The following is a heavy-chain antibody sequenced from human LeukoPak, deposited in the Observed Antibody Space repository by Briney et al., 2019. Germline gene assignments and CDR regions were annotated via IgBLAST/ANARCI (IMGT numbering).Heavy chain of an antibody. V-gene: IGHV1-46*01. D-gene: IGHD3-9*01. J-gene: IGHJ3*02. Sequence: ASVKVSCKASGYTFTSYYMHWVRQAPGQGLEWMGIINPSGGSTSYAQKFQGRVTMTRDTSTSTVYMELSSLRSEDTAVYYCAGGTDYDILTGYSPHGAFDIWGQGTMVTVSS. CDR3: AGGTDYDILTGYSPHGAFDI. CDR2: INPSGGST. CDR1: GYTFTSYY.